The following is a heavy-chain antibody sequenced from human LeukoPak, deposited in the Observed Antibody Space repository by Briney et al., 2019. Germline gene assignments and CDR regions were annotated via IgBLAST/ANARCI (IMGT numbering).Heavy chain of an antibody. Sequence: GASVKVSCKASGGTFSSYAISWVRQAPGQGLEWMGWISAYNGNTNYAQKLQGRVTMTTDTSTSTAYMELRSLRSDDTAVYYCARLTYYDFWSGYYVYYYGMDVWGQGTTVTVSS. J-gene: IGHJ6*02. CDR1: GGTFSSYA. CDR2: ISAYNGNT. CDR3: ARLTYYDFWSGYYVYYYGMDV. V-gene: IGHV1-18*01. D-gene: IGHD3-3*01.